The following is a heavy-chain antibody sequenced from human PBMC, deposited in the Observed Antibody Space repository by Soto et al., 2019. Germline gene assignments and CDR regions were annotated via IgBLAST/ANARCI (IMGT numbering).Heavy chain of an antibody. Sequence: ASLKVSCKASGYTFTGYYMHWVRQAPGQGLEWMGWINPNSGGTNYAQKFQGWVTMTRDTSISTAYMELSRLRSDDTAVYYCARGEETMLSGGYGYWGQGTLVTVSS. D-gene: IGHD3-10*02. V-gene: IGHV1-2*04. CDR3: ARGEETMLSGGYGY. CDR2: INPNSGGT. CDR1: GYTFTGYY. J-gene: IGHJ4*02.